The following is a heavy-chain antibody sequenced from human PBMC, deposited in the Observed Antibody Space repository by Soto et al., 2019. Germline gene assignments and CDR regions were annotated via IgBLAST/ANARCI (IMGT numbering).Heavy chain of an antibody. V-gene: IGHV4-59*01. D-gene: IGHD6-13*01. CDR1: GGSISSYY. Sequence: PSETLSLACTVSGGSISSYYWSWIRQPPGKGLEWIGYIYYSGSTNYNPSLKSRVTISVDTSKNQFSLKLSSVTAADTAVYYCASARIAAAGYYYYSYCMDVWGQVTTVT. CDR2: IYYSGST. J-gene: IGHJ6*02. CDR3: ASARIAAAGYYYYSYCMDV.